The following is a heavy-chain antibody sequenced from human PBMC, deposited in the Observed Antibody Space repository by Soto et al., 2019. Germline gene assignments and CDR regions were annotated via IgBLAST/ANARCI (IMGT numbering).Heavy chain of an antibody. J-gene: IGHJ5*02. CDR3: ARSRRPMIVVVIGLDP. CDR2: ISAYNGNT. D-gene: IGHD3-22*01. CDR1: GYTFTSYA. Sequence: ASVKVSCKASGYTFTSYAIGWVRQAPGQGLERMGWISAYNGNTNYAQKLQGRVTMTTDTSTSTAYMELRNLRSDDTAVYYCARSRRPMIVVVIGLDPWGQGTLVTVSS. V-gene: IGHV1-18*01.